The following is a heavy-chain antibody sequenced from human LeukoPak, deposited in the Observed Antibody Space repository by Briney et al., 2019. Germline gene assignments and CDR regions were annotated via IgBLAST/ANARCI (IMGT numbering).Heavy chain of an antibody. J-gene: IGHJ6*02. Sequence: PGGSLRLSCAASGFTFNRAWMSWVRQAPGKGLEWVSSMSGIGGFVHYADSVKGRFTISRDNAKSSLYLQMISLRAEDTAVYFCTRDDYSDSPTYYNGMDVWGQGTAVTVSS. D-gene: IGHD4/OR15-4a*01. CDR3: TRDDYSDSPTYYNGMDV. CDR2: MSGIGGFV. V-gene: IGHV3-21*01. CDR1: GFTFNRAW.